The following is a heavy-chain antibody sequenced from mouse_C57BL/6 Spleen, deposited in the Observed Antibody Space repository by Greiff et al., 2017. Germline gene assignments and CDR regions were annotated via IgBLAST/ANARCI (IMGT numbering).Heavy chain of an antibody. J-gene: IGHJ4*01. CDR1: GFSLPSYA. V-gene: IGHV2-9-1*01. Sequence: VQLQESGPGLFAPSQRLSITCTLPGFSLPSYALSWVRQPPGKGLEWLGVIWTGGGTNYNSALKSRLSISKDNSKSQVFLKMNSLQTDDTARYYCARATDYAMDYWGQGTSVTVSS. CDR3: ARATDYAMDY. CDR2: IWTGGGT. D-gene: IGHD1-1*01.